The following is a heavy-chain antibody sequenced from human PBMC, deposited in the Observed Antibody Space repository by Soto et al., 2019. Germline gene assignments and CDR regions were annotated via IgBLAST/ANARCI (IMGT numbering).Heavy chain of an antibody. CDR1: GFTFSSYA. CDR3: AKDQEYSGSYLPRH. J-gene: IGHJ4*02. D-gene: IGHD1-26*01. CDR2: ISGSGGST. Sequence: EVQLLESGGGLVQPGGPLRLSCAASGFTFSSYAMSWVRQAPGKGLEWVSAISGSGGSTYYADSVKGRFTISRDNSKNTLYLQMNSLRAEDTAVYYCAKDQEYSGSYLPRHWGQGTLVTVSS. V-gene: IGHV3-23*01.